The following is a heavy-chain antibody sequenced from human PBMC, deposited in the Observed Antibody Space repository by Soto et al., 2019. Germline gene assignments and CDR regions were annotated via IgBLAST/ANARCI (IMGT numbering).Heavy chain of an antibody. CDR2: ISWNSGSI. Sequence: EVQLVESGGGLVQPGRSLRLSCAASGFTFDDYAMHWVRQAPGKGLEWVSGISWNSGSIGYGDSVKGRFTISRDNAKNSLYLQINSLRAEDPALYYCAKDIRWDPLGDGGARGPFDYWGQGTLVTVSS. D-gene: IGHD1-26*01. J-gene: IGHJ4*02. V-gene: IGHV3-9*01. CDR3: AKDIRWDPLGDGGARGPFDY. CDR1: GFTFDDYA.